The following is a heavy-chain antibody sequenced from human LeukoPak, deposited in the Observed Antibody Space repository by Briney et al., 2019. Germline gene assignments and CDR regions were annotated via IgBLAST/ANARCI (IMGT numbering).Heavy chain of an antibody. Sequence: ASVKVSCKASGYTFSNYGISWVRQAPGQGLEWMGWISAYNGHTSYAQKLQGRVTMTTDTSTNTAYMELRSLRSDDTAVYYCARDYPVAGGEDCFDPWGQGTLVTVSS. D-gene: IGHD6-19*01. CDR1: GYTFSNYG. V-gene: IGHV1-18*01. CDR3: ARDYPVAGGEDCFDP. CDR2: ISAYNGHT. J-gene: IGHJ5*02.